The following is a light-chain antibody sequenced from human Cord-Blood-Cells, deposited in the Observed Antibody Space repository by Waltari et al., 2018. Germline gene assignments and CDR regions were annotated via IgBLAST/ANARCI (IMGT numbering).Light chain of an antibody. V-gene: IGLV2-23*01. Sequence: QSALTQPASVSGSPGQSITISCTGTSSDVGSYNLVSWYQQHPGKAPKLMIYEGSKRPSGVSNRFSGSKYGNTASLTISGLQAEDEADYYCCSYAGSSTLRVVFGGGTKLTVL. CDR2: EGS. CDR1: SSDVGSYNL. CDR3: CSYAGSSTLRVV. J-gene: IGLJ2*01.